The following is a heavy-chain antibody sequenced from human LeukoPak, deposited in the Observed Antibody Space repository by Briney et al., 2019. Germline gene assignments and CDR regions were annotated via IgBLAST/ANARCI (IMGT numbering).Heavy chain of an antibody. CDR1: RFNFNSFV. CDR2: ISTSSGYI. J-gene: IGHJ4*02. D-gene: IGHD1-14*01. CDR3: VRGKKPGWDMSYFDY. V-gene: IGHV3-21*06. Sequence: PGGSLRLSCAASRFNFNSFVMGWVRQPPGKGLEWVSSISTSSGYIFYADSLKGRVTISRDNAKNSLHLQMNSLRAEDTAVYYCVRGKKPGWDMSYFDYWGQGILVTVSS.